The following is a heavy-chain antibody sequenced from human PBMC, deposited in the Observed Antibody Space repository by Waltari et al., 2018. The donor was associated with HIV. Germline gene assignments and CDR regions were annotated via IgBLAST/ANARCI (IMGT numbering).Heavy chain of an antibody. D-gene: IGHD6-13*01. J-gene: IGHJ5*02. CDR3: ARGGGGLTVAAAGRTFDP. Sequence: QVQLQESGPGLVKPSGTLSLTCAVSGGSISSSNWWSWVRQPPGKGLEWMGEIYHSGSTNHNPSLKSRVTISVDKDKSQFSLKLGSVTAADTAVYYCARGGGGLTVAAAGRTFDPWGQGTLVTVSS. CDR1: GGSISSSNW. CDR2: IYHSGST. V-gene: IGHV4-4*02.